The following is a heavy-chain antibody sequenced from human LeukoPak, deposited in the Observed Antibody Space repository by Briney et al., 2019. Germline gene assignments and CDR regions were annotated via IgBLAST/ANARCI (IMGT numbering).Heavy chain of an antibody. V-gene: IGHV1-46*01. D-gene: IGHD3-3*01. CDR1: GGTFSSYA. CDR3: ARDPIFGVVRLAFDY. Sequence: ASVKVSCKASGGTFSSYAISWVRQAPGQGLEWMGIINPSGGSTSYAQKFQGRVTMTRDMSTSTVYMELSSLRSEDTAVYYCARDPIFGVVRLAFDYWGQGTPVTVSS. CDR2: INPSGGST. J-gene: IGHJ4*02.